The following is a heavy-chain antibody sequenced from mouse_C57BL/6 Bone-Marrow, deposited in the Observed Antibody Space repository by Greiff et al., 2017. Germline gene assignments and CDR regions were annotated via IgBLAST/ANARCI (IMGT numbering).Heavy chain of an antibody. Sequence: VQLQQSGAELVRPGASVKLSCTASGFNIKDDYMHWVKQRPEQGLEWIGWIDPANGDTEYASKFQGKATITADTSSNTAYLQLSSLTSEDTAVYYCTTDDGGAYWGQGTLVTVSA. CDR3: TTDDGGAY. CDR1: GFNIKDDY. CDR2: IDPANGDT. V-gene: IGHV14-4*01. J-gene: IGHJ3*01.